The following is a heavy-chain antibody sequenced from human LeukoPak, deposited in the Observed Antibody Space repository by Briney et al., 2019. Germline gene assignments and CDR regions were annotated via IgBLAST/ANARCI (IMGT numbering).Heavy chain of an antibody. CDR2: INTNTGNP. D-gene: IGHD3-10*01. CDR3: AKGPMYGSGEYYYYYMDV. Sequence: ASVKVSCKVSGYTFTNYAMNWVRQAPGQGLEWMGWINTNTGNPTYAQGFTGRFVFSLDTSVSTAYLQISSLKAEDTALYYCAKGPMYGSGEYYYYYMDVWGKGTTVTVSS. CDR1: GYTFTNYA. V-gene: IGHV7-4-1*02. J-gene: IGHJ6*03.